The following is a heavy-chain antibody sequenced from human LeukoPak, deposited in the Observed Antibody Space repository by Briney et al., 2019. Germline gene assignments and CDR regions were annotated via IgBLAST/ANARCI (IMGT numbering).Heavy chain of an antibody. D-gene: IGHD3-22*01. CDR2: ISAYNGNT. CDR1: GHTFTSYG. Sequence: GVSVKVSCKASGHTFTSYGISWVRQAPGQGLEWMGWISAYNGNTNYAQKFQGRVTMTRDTSISAAYMELSRLRSDDTAVYYCARGFRGTPLITMIVVVNTEYFQHWGQGTLVTVSS. J-gene: IGHJ1*01. V-gene: IGHV1-18*01. CDR3: ARGFRGTPLITMIVVVNTEYFQH.